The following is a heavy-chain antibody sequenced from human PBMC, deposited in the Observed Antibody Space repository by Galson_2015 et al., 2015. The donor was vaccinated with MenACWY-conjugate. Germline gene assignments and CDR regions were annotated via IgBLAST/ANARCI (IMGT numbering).Heavy chain of an antibody. CDR1: GFTFRDYY. Sequence: SLRLSCAASGFTFRDYYMSWIRQAPGKGLAWVSYISSSSSFTYYADSVKGRFTISRDNAKNSLYLQMNSLRAEDAAVYYCARDEQAVAGTRLDVWGQGTTVTVSS. D-gene: IGHD6-19*01. J-gene: IGHJ6*02. CDR3: ARDEQAVAGTRLDV. V-gene: IGHV3-11*05. CDR2: ISSSSSFT.